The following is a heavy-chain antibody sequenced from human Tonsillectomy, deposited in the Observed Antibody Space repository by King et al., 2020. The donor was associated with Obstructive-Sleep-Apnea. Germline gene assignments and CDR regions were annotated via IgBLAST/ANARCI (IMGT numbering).Heavy chain of an antibody. J-gene: IGHJ5*02. CDR3: ARGGDPVGWELLEWFDP. CDR2: ISAYSDNT. CDR1: GYSFTSYG. D-gene: IGHD1-26*01. V-gene: IGHV1-18*01. Sequence: LQLVQSGVEVRKPGASVKVSCKASGYSFTSYGISWVRQAPGQGLEWMGWISAYSDNTNYAQKFQGRVTMTTDTSTSTAYMELKSLRSDDTAVYYCARGGDPVGWELLEWFDPWGQGSLVTVSS.